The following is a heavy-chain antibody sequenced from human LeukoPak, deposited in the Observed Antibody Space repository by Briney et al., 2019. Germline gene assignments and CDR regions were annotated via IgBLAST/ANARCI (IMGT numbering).Heavy chain of an antibody. CDR3: ARDPEWELPRPDAFDI. V-gene: IGHV3-48*03. CDR2: ISSSGSTI. J-gene: IGHJ3*02. Sequence: PGGSLRLSCAASGFTFSSYEMNWARQAPGKGLEWVSYISSSGSTIYYADSVKGRFTISRDNAKNSLYLQMNSLRAEDTAVYYCARDPEWELPRPDAFDIWGQGTMVTVSS. CDR1: GFTFSSYE. D-gene: IGHD1-26*01.